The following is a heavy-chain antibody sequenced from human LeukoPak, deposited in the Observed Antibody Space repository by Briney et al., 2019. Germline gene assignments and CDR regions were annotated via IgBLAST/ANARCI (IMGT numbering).Heavy chain of an antibody. D-gene: IGHD3-22*01. V-gene: IGHV1-69*06. CDR3: ARDTYYYDSSGYYAFDY. CDR1: GGTFSSYA. J-gene: IGHJ4*02. CDR2: IIPIFGTA. Sequence: ASVKVSCKASGGTFSSYAISWVRQAPGQGLEWMGGIIPIFGTANYAQKFQGRVTITADKSTSTAYMELSSLRSEDTAVYYCARDTYYYDSSGYYAFDYWGQGTLVTVSS.